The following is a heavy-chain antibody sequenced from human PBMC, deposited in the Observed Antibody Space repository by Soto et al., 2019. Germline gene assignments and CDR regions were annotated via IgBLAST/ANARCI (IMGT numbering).Heavy chain of an antibody. CDR2: NYYSGST. Sequence: SETLSLTCTVSGGSIISYYWRWLRQPPGKGLEWIGYNYYSGSTNYNPSLKSRVTISVDTSKNQFSLKLSSVTAADTAVYYCARGMYYYGSGIPFDYWGQGTLVTVTS. CDR3: ARGMYYYGSGIPFDY. D-gene: IGHD3-10*01. J-gene: IGHJ4*02. V-gene: IGHV4-59*01. CDR1: GGSIISYY.